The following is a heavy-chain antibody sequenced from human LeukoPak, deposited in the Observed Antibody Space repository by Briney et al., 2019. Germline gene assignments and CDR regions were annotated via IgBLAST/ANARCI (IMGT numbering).Heavy chain of an antibody. J-gene: IGHJ6*03. D-gene: IGHD5-18*01. CDR2: ISAYNGDT. CDR1: GYTFTSYG. V-gene: IGHV1-18*01. CDR3: ARDPRIQLWSTYYHYMDV. Sequence: GASVKVSWKASGYTFTSYGISWVRQAPGQGLEWMGWISAYNGDTRYAQNVQGRVTMTKDTSTSTAYMELRGLRSDDTAVYYCARDPRIQLWSTYYHYMDVWGKGTTVTVS.